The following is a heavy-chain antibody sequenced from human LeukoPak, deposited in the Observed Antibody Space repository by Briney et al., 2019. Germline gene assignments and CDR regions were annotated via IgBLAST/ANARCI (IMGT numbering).Heavy chain of an antibody. CDR2: ISYDGSNK. CDR1: GFTFSSYA. J-gene: IGHJ4*02. V-gene: IGHV3-30*04. Sequence: GGSLRLSCAASGFTFSSYAMHWVRQAPGKGLEWVAVISYDGSNKYYADSVKGRFTISRDNSKNTLYLQMNSLRAEDTAVYYCAKDLWFGELQGWGQGTLVTVSS. D-gene: IGHD3-10*01. CDR3: AKDLWFGELQG.